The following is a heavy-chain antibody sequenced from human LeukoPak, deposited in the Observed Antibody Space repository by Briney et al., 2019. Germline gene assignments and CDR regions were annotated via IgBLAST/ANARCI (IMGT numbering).Heavy chain of an antibody. CDR2: INPNSGGT. Sequence: ASVKVSCKASGYTFTGYYMHWVRQAPGQGLEWMGRINPNSGGTNYAQKFQGRVTMTRETSISTAYMELSRLRSDDTAVYYCASPRGRDGYNYGFFDYWGQGTLVTVSS. D-gene: IGHD5-24*01. J-gene: IGHJ4*02. CDR3: ASPRGRDGYNYGFFDY. V-gene: IGHV1-2*06. CDR1: GYTFTGYY.